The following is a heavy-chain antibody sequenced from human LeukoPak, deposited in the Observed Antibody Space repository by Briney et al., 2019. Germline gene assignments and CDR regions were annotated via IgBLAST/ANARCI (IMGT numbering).Heavy chain of an antibody. J-gene: IGHJ4*02. D-gene: IGHD3-9*01. CDR2: INTDGSST. CDR3: VRDHYDILTGYYRENDY. Sequence: PGGSLRLSCAASGFTFSSYWMHWVRQAPGKGLVWVSRINTDGSSTSYADSVKGRFTISRDNSKNTLYLQMNSLRAEDTAVYYCVRDHYDILTGYYRENDYWGQGTLVTVSS. V-gene: IGHV3-74*01. CDR1: GFTFSSYW.